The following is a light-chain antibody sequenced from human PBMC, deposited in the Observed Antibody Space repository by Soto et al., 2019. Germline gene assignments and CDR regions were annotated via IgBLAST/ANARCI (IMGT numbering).Light chain of an antibody. Sequence: EIVLTQSPGTLSLSPGERATLSCRASQSLSSNYLAWYQQKPGQAPRLLIYGASSSATGIPDRFSGSGSGTDFTLTISRLEPEDFAVFYCHQCDSSPWTFGQGTKVEIK. CDR2: GAS. CDR1: QSLSSNY. V-gene: IGKV3-20*01. CDR3: HQCDSSPWT. J-gene: IGKJ1*01.